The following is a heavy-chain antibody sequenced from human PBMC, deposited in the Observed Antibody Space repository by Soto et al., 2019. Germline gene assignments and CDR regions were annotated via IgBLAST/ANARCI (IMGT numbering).Heavy chain of an antibody. Sequence: QVQLVQSGAEVKKPGSSVKVSCKASGGTFSNYAISWVRQAPGQGLECMGGIIPIFGAATYAQKFQGRVTITADESASTVYMELSSLSSEDTAIYDCARGGRTGYTFGKIDYWVHGTGVTVSS. CDR1: GGTFSNYA. J-gene: IGHJ4*01. CDR3: ARGGRTGYTFGKIDY. D-gene: IGHD3-16*01. V-gene: IGHV1-69*01. CDR2: IIPIFGAA.